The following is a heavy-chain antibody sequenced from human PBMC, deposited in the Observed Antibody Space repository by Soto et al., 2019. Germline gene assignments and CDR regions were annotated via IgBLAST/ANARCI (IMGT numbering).Heavy chain of an antibody. Sequence: SETLSLTCTVSGDSMNNYYWSWTRQAPGQGLEWIGYTYYNGKTNYNPSLKSRVTISLDMSKNQFSLRLSSVTAADTAVYYCAFGRFPSPVFDIWGQGTMVTVSS. J-gene: IGHJ3*02. CDR3: AFGRFPSPVFDI. CDR2: TYYNGKT. D-gene: IGHD3-10*01. CDR1: GDSMNNYY. V-gene: IGHV4-59*01.